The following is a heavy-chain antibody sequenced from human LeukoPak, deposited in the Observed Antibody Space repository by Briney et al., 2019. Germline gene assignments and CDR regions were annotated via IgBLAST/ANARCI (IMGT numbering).Heavy chain of an antibody. CDR1: GFTFSSYW. CDR3: AREDGYSYGMNYYYYYYMDV. Sequence: PGGSLRLSCAASGFTFSSYWMSWVRQAPGKGLEWVANIKQDGSEKYYVDSVKGRFTISRDNAKNSLYLQMNSLRAEDTAVYYCAREDGYSYGMNYYYYYYMDVWGKGTTVTVSS. J-gene: IGHJ6*03. CDR2: IKQDGSEK. V-gene: IGHV3-7*01. D-gene: IGHD5-18*01.